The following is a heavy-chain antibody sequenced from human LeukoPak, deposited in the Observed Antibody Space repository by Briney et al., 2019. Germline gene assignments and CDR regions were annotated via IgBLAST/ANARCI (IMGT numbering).Heavy chain of an antibody. CDR3: ATVVAVFKGFDY. CDR1: GGSISSGDYY. Sequence: PSQTLSLTCTVSGGSISSGDYYWSWIRQPPGKGLEWIGYIYHSGSTYYNPSLKSRVTISVDRSKNQFSLKLSSVTAADTAVYYCATVVAVFKGFDYWGQGTLVTVSS. V-gene: IGHV4-30-4*01. J-gene: IGHJ4*02. D-gene: IGHD2-15*01. CDR2: IYHSGST.